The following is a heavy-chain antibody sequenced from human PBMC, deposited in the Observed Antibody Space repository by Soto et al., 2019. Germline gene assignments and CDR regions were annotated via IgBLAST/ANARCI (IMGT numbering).Heavy chain of an antibody. Sequence: GGSLRLSCAASGFPFDDYAMHWVRQAPGKGLEWVSGISWNSGSIGYAGSVKGRFTISRDNAKNSLYLQMSSLRAEDTALYYCAKVGKYCSGGSCYSGAFDIWGQGTMVTVSS. V-gene: IGHV3-9*01. CDR3: AKVGKYCSGGSCYSGAFDI. CDR2: ISWNSGSI. J-gene: IGHJ3*02. D-gene: IGHD2-15*01. CDR1: GFPFDDYA.